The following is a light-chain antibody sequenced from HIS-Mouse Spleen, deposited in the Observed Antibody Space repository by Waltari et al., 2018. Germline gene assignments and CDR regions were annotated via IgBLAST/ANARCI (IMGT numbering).Light chain of an antibody. J-gene: IGLJ2*01. Sequence: QSALAQPLSASGFPGQSVTISCTGTSRDVGGYNEFSWHQQHPGKTPNRRIYEVSKRPSGVPDRFPGSKSGNTASLTVSGLHAEDEADYYCSSFAGSNHFVVFGGGTKLTVL. CDR1: SRDVGGYNE. CDR2: EVS. V-gene: IGLV2-8*01. CDR3: SSFAGSNHFVV.